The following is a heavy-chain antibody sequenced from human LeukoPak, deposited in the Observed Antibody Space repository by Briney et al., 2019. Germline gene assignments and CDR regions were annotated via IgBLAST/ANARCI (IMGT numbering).Heavy chain of an antibody. V-gene: IGHV3-30*02. Sequence: GGSLRLSCTASGFPFISYAMHWVRQAPGKGPEWVAFIRYDGSNKYYADSVKCRFTISIDNSKNTLYLQMNSLTAEDTAVYYCAKTQDYYGSGSYYNVYYYHYMDVSGQGTTGTVSS. CDR3: AKTQDYYGSGSYYNVYYYHYMDV. J-gene: IGHJ6*03. CDR1: GFPFISYA. D-gene: IGHD3-10*01. CDR2: IRYDGSNK.